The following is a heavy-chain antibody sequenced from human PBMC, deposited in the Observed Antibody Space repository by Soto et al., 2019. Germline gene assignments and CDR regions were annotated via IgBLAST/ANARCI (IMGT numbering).Heavy chain of an antibody. CDR3: ARGRYCGGDCYHFDY. Sequence: PSETLSLTCAVSGGSISSSNWWSWVRQPPGKGLEWIGEIYHSGSTNYNPSLKGRVTISVDKSKNQFSLKLSSVTAADTAVYYCARGRYCGGDCYHFDYWGQGTLVTVSS. J-gene: IGHJ4*02. D-gene: IGHD2-21*02. V-gene: IGHV4-4*02. CDR1: GGSISSSNW. CDR2: IYHSGST.